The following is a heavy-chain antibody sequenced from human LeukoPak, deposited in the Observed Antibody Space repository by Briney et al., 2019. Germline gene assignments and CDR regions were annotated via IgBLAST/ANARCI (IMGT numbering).Heavy chain of an antibody. Sequence: ASVKVSCKASGYTFSSFGISWVRQAPGQGLEWMGWISAYNGNTNYAQRLQGRVTMTTETSTNTAYMEVRSLRFDDTAVYYCTRDIGHYISGWYSGFFDYWGQGTLVTVSS. V-gene: IGHV1-18*01. CDR3: TRDIGHYISGWYSGFFDY. J-gene: IGHJ4*02. CDR2: ISAYNGNT. CDR1: GYTFSSFG. D-gene: IGHD6-19*01.